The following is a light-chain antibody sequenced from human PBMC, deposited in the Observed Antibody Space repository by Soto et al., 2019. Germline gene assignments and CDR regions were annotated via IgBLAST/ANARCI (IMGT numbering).Light chain of an antibody. CDR3: QHYDNSLYT. CDR1: QIFSSRN. CDR2: RAS. Sequence: EIVLTQSPGTLSLSPGQRATLSCRASQIFSSRNFAWYQHKPGQAPRLLIHRASSRATGIPDRFSGSGSGTDCTLTISRLEPEDFAVYYCQHYDNSLYTFGQGTKLEI. V-gene: IGKV3-20*01. J-gene: IGKJ2*01.